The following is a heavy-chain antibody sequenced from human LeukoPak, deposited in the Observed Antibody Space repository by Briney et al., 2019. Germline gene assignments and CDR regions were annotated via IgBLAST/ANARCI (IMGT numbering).Heavy chain of an antibody. Sequence: GGSLRLSCAASGFTVSSYYMNWVRQAPGKELEWVSVIYTGGGRYYADSVRGRFTISRDTSKNMVFLQMNSLRAEDTAVYYCAKVVDSSGWEHSDYWGQGTLVTVSS. J-gene: IGHJ4*02. CDR3: AKVVDSSGWEHSDY. D-gene: IGHD6-19*01. CDR2: IYTGGGR. V-gene: IGHV3-53*05. CDR1: GFTVSSYY.